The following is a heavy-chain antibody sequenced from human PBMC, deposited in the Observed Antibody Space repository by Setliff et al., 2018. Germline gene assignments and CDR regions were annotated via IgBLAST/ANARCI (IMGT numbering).Heavy chain of an antibody. CDR1: GYNFITFG. Sequence: GASVKVSCKPSGYNFITFGISWVRQAPGQGLEWMGWISPYNEKTNYAEKFQGRVTISVDTSKNQLSLNLSSVTAADTAVYYCAAPGGGSYRFWGQGTLVTVSS. J-gene: IGHJ4*02. D-gene: IGHD1-26*01. CDR2: ISPYNEKT. V-gene: IGHV1-18*01. CDR3: AAPGGGSYRF.